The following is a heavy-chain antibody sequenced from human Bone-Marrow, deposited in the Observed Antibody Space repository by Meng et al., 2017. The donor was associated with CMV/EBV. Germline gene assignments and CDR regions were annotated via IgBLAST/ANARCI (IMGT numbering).Heavy chain of an antibody. V-gene: IGHV3-7*03. Sequence: GESLKISCAASGFTSSNYWMSWVRQAPGKGLEWVANIKQDGGEKYYVDSVKGRFTISRDNAKNSLYLQMNSLRSDDTAVYYCAREPTSYPHYFDYWGQGTLVTVSS. CDR3: AREPTSYPHYFDY. CDR1: GFTSSNYW. CDR2: IKQDGGEK. J-gene: IGHJ4*02. D-gene: IGHD2-2*01.